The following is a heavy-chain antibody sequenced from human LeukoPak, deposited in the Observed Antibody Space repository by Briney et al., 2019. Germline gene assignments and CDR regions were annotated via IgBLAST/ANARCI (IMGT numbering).Heavy chain of an antibody. CDR2: MNPNSGNT. CDR3: AIGDCSGGSCYHAEYFQH. Sequence: ASVKVSCKASGYTFTSYDINWVRQATGQGLEWMGWMNPNSGNTGYAQKFQGRVTMTRNTSISTAYMELSCLRSEDTAVYYCAIGDCSGGSCYHAEYFQHWGQGTLVTVSS. J-gene: IGHJ1*01. D-gene: IGHD2-15*01. V-gene: IGHV1-8*01. CDR1: GYTFTSYD.